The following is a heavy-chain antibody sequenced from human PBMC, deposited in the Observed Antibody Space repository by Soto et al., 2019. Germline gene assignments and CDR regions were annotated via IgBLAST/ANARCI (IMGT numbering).Heavy chain of an antibody. CDR2: IYYSGST. D-gene: IGHD3-22*01. CDR1: GGSISSGDYY. V-gene: IGHV4-30-4*01. CDR3: ARVLIVVVTPEVFDY. J-gene: IGHJ4*02. Sequence: SETLSLTCTVSGGSISSGDYYWSWIRQPPGKGLEWIGYIYYSGSTYYNPSLKSRVTISVDTSKNQFPLKLSSVTAADTAVYYCARVLIVVVTPEVFDYWGQGTLVTVSS.